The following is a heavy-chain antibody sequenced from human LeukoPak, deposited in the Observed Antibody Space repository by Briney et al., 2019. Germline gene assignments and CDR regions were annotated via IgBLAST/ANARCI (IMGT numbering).Heavy chain of an antibody. D-gene: IGHD6-19*01. J-gene: IGHJ4*02. Sequence: GGSLRLSCIASGFTFSNNAMSWVRQAPGKGLEYVSAISSNGGSTYYANSVKGRFTISRDNSKNTLYLQMGSLRAEDMAVYYCAREAVAGTPKFDYWGQGTLVTVSS. V-gene: IGHV3-64*01. CDR1: GFTFSNNA. CDR3: AREAVAGTPKFDY. CDR2: ISSNGGST.